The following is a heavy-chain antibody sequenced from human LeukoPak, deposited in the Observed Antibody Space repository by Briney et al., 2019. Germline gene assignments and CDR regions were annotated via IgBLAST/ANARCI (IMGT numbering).Heavy chain of an antibody. CDR3: ATEYCSSTSCYQLDY. CDR2: ISAYNGNT. D-gene: IGHD2-2*01. V-gene: IGHV1-18*01. J-gene: IGHJ4*02. Sequence: ASVKVSCKASGYTFTSYGISWVRQAPGQGLEWMGWISAYNGNTNYAQKLQGRVTMTTDTSTSTAYMELRSLRSDDTAVYYCATEYCSSTSCYQLDYWGQGTLVTVSS. CDR1: GYTFTSYG.